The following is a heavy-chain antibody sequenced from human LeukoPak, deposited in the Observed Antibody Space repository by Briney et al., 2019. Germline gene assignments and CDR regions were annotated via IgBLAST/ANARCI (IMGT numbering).Heavy chain of an antibody. V-gene: IGHV3-30*02. CDR3: AKEPHSSSAPSDY. J-gene: IGHJ4*02. CDR1: GFTFSSYG. CDR2: IRYDGSNK. Sequence: GGSLRLSCAASGFTFSSYGTHWVRQAPGKGLEWVAFIRYDGSNKYYADSVKGRFTISRDNSKNTLYLQMNSLRAEDTAVYYCAKEPHSSSAPSDYWGQGTLVTVSS. D-gene: IGHD6-6*01.